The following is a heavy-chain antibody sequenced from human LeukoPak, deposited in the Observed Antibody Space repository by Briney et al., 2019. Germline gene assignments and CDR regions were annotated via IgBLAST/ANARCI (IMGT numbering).Heavy chain of an antibody. CDR3: ARHVEMATINAFDY. CDR1: GFSLSTSGMC. V-gene: IGHV2-70*11. J-gene: IGHJ4*02. CDR2: IDWDDDK. D-gene: IGHD5-24*01. Sequence: ESGPTLVNPTQTLTLTCTFSGFSLSTSGMCVSWIRQPPGKALEWLARIDWDDDKYYIRSLKTRLTISKDTSKNQVVLTMTDMDPVDTATYYCARHVEMATINAFDYWGQGTLVTVSS.